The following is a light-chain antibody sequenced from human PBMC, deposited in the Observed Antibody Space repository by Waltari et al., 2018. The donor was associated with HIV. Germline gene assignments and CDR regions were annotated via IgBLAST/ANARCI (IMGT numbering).Light chain of an antibody. CDR1: NIGSQR. J-gene: IGLJ3*02. CDR2: DDN. V-gene: IGLV3-21*04. Sequence: SYVLTQPPSVSVDPGETARITCGGTNIGSQRVQWYQQTPGQAPVLVIYDDNDRPSGIPERFSGSSSGNTATLTISRVEAGDEADYYCQVWDTTTDQWVFGGGTELAVL. CDR3: QVWDTTTDQWV.